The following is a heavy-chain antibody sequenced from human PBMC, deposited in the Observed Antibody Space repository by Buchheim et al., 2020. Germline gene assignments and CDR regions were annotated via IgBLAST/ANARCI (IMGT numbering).Heavy chain of an antibody. J-gene: IGHJ4*02. D-gene: IGHD1-26*01. CDR2: IYSGGST. Sequence: EVQLVESGGGLVQPGGSLRLSCAASGFTFSSYWMHWVRQAPGKGLEWVSVIYSGGSTYYADSVKGRFTISRDNSKNTLYLQMNSLRAEDTAVYYCARRYVGSYFDYWGQGTL. CDR1: GFTFSSYW. V-gene: IGHV3-66*02. CDR3: ARRYVGSYFDY.